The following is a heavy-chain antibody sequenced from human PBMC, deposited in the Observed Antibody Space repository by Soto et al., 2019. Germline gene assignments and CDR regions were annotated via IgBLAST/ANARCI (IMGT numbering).Heavy chain of an antibody. CDR1: GGTFSSYA. J-gene: IGHJ6*02. Sequence: SVKVSCKASGGTFSSYAISWVRQAPGQGLEWMGGIIPIFGTANYAQKFQGRVTITADESTSTAYMELSSLRSEDTAVYYCASYYYGSGSYYKQPHYGMDVWGQGTTVTVSS. V-gene: IGHV1-69*13. D-gene: IGHD3-10*01. CDR3: ASYYYGSGSYYKQPHYGMDV. CDR2: IIPIFGTA.